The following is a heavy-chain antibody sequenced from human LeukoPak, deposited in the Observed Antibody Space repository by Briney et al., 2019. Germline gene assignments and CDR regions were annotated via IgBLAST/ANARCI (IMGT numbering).Heavy chain of an antibody. J-gene: IGHJ4*02. CDR3: AGGVGATPLGY. CDR1: GYALTEFS. Sequence: ASVKVSCKVSGYALTEFSIHWVRQAPGKGPEWMGGFDPEDGEAVFAHRFQDRVSMTEDTSTDTAYMELSSLTSEDTAVYYCAGGVGATPLGYWGQGTLVTVSS. V-gene: IGHV1-24*01. D-gene: IGHD1-26*01. CDR2: FDPEDGEA.